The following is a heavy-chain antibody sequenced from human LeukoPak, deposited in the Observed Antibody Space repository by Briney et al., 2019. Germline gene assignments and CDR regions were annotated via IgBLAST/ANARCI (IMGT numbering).Heavy chain of an antibody. CDR2: INPISGGT. V-gene: IGHV1-2*02. CDR3: ARDGVYSTNFDAFDI. Sequence: ASVKVSCRTSGYTFSNYYMHWVRQAPGQGPGWMGWINPISGGTHYAQRFQGRVTMARDTSISTAYMELSGLRSDDTAVYYCARDGVYSTNFDAFDIWGQGTMVTVSS. D-gene: IGHD6-13*01. J-gene: IGHJ3*02. CDR1: GYTFSNYY.